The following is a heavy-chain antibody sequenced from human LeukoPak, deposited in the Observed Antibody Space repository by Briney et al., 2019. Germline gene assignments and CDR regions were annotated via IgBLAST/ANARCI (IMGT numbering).Heavy chain of an antibody. V-gene: IGHV4-4*07. D-gene: IGHD2-2*01. J-gene: IGHJ5*02. CDR1: GGSISSYY. Sequence: PSETLSLTCTVSGGSISSYYWSWIRQPAGKGLEWIGRIYTSGSTNYNPSLKSRVTMSVDTSKNQFSLKLSSVTAADTAVYYCARDAGYCSSTSCRFPNWFDPWGQGTLVTVSS. CDR2: IYTSGST. CDR3: ARDAGYCSSTSCRFPNWFDP.